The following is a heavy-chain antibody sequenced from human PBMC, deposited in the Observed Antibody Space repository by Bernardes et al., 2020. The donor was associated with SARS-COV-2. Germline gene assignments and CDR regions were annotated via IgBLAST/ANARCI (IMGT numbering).Heavy chain of an antibody. V-gene: IGHV1-8*01. CDR2: MSPTSGTT. CDR3: AIMMVGPTNYYYYYGMDV. Sequence: ATTQDSCKTSGYTFTDYDISWVRQATGQGLEWMGWMSPTSGTTGYAQKFQGRVTMTRDTSISTAYMELTSLTSDDTAIYFCAIMMVGPTNYYYYYGMDVWGKGTTVNVSS. J-gene: IGHJ6*04. CDR1: GYTFTDYD. D-gene: IGHD1-26*01.